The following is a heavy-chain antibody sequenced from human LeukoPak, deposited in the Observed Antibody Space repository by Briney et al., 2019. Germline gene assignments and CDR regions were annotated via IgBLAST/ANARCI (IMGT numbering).Heavy chain of an antibody. CDR1: GYTFTGYY. CDR2: INPNSGGT. J-gene: IGHJ5*02. CDR3: ARGRSSSWPAADWFDP. Sequence: GASVKVSCKASGYTFTGYYMHWVRQAPGQGLEWMGRINPNSGGTNYAQKFQGRVTMTRDTSISTAYMELSRLRSDDTAVYYCARGRSSSWPAADWFDPWGQGTLVTVSS. D-gene: IGHD6-13*01. V-gene: IGHV1-2*06.